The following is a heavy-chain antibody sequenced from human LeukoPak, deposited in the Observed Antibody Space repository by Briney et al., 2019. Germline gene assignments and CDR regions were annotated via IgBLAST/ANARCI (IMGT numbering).Heavy chain of an antibody. CDR2: IDIPGNT. CDR1: GFTLSTYD. J-gene: IGHJ5*02. V-gene: IGHV3-13*01. Sequence: GGSLRLSCAASGFTLSTYDMHWVRQPTGKGLEWVSGIDIPGNTYYPDSVKGRFTMSRESAKNSLYLQMNSLRAGDTAVYYCARAVAGTHWFDPWGQGTLVTVSS. CDR3: ARAVAGTHWFDP. D-gene: IGHD6-19*01.